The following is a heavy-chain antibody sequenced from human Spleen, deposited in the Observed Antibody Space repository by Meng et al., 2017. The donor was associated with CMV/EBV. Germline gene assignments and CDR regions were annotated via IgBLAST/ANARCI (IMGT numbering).Heavy chain of an antibody. J-gene: IGHJ6*02. D-gene: IGHD1-1*01. CDR1: GGSVNGGSYY. CDR2: IDYRGNT. Sequence: SETLSLTCTVSGGSVNGGSYYWSWIRQTPGKGLDWIGYIDYRGNTNSNPSLKSRVTISLYTSRNQFSLKVRSVTAADTAVYYCARDSAVNSFNFYGMDVWGQGTTVTVSS. V-gene: IGHV4-61*01. CDR3: ARDSAVNSFNFYGMDV.